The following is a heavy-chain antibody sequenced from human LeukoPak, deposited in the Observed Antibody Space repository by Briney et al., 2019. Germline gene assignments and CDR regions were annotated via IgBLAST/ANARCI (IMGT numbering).Heavy chain of an antibody. D-gene: IGHD3-10*01. V-gene: IGHV1-69*06. J-gene: IGHJ6*03. CDR3: ARYRLSAGITMVRGVISDNYYYYMDV. CDR1: GGTFSSYA. Sequence: SVKVSCKASGGTFSSYAISWVRQAPGHGLGWRGGIIPIFGTANLAQKFPGRVTNTAHNSTSTAYMELSSLRSEDTTVYYCARYRLSAGITMVRGVISDNYYYYMDVWGKGTTVTVSS. CDR2: IIPIFGTA.